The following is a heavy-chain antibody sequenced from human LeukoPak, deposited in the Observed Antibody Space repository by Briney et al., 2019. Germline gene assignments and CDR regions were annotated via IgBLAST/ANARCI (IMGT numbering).Heavy chain of an antibody. CDR3: TGNYYGSGSYADFDY. V-gene: IGHV3-73*01. CDR1: GFTFSGSA. CDR2: IRSTANGYAP. D-gene: IGHD3-10*01. Sequence: GGSLRLSCAASGFTFSGSALHWVRQASGKGLEWVGRIRSTANGYAPAYAPPVKGRFTIPRDGSKNTAYLQMDRLKTEATAGYYCTGNYYGSGSYADFDYWGQGTLVSVSS. J-gene: IGHJ4*02.